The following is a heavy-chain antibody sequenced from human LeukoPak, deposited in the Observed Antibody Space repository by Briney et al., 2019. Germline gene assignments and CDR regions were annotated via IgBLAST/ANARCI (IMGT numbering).Heavy chain of an antibody. CDR2: IYYSGST. V-gene: IGHV4-59*08. CDR3: ASTLYRSGWFYFDY. D-gene: IGHD6-19*01. Sequence: SETLSLTCTVSGGSISSYYWSWIRQPPGQGLEWIGYIYYSGSTNYNPSLKSRVTISVDTSKNQFSLNLTSVTAADTAVYYCASTLYRSGWFYFDYWGQGALVTVSS. CDR1: GGSISSYY. J-gene: IGHJ4*02.